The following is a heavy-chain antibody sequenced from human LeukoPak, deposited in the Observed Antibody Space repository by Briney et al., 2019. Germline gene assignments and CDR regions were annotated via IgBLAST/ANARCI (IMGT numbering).Heavy chain of an antibody. V-gene: IGHV3-7*01. CDR2: INQDGSEA. J-gene: IGHJ4*02. CDR3: ARDKVEAATTGTLLDS. Sequence: LAGGSLRLSCAASGFTFSTYWMSWARQVPGKGLEWVAVINQDGSEAYYVGSVKGRFTISRDNAKGSVYLQMNSLRGEDTAIYFCARDKVEAATTGTLLDSWGQGTLVTVSA. D-gene: IGHD2-15*01. CDR1: GFTFSTYW.